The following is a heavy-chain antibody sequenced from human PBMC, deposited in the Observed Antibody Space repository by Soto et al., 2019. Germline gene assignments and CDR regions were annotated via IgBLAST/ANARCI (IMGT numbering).Heavy chain of an antibody. D-gene: IGHD6-13*01. CDR1: GFTFSSYA. Sequence: QPGGSLRLSCAASGFTFSSYAMHWVRQAPGKGLEWVAVISYDGSNKYYADSVKGRFTISRDNSKNTLYLQMNSLRAEDTAVYYCARVDSSSSDAFDIWGQGTMVTVSS. CDR2: ISYDGSNK. CDR3: ARVDSSSSDAFDI. J-gene: IGHJ3*02. V-gene: IGHV3-30-3*01.